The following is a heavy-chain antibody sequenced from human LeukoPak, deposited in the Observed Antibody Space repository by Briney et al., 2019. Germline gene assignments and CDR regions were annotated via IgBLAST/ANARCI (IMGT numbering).Heavy chain of an antibody. CDR3: ATDILGSSWSR. CDR1: GFTFSSYW. J-gene: IGHJ4*02. D-gene: IGHD6-13*01. Sequence: PGGSLRLSCAASGFTFSSYWMHWVRQAPGKGLVWASRINSDGSSTSYADSVKGRFTISRDNAKNTLSLQMNSLRAEDTAVYYCATDILGSSWSRWGQGTLVTVSS. CDR2: INSDGSST. V-gene: IGHV3-74*01.